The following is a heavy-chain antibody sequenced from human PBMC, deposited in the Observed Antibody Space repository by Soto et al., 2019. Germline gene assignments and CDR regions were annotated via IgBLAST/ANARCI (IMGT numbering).Heavy chain of an antibody. V-gene: IGHV4-30-4*01. CDR1: GGSISSGNYY. CDR3: ATMGTPATGLYYFDY. Sequence: PSETLSLTCTVSGGSISSGNYYWSWIRHPPGKGLEWIGFISYGGSTYYSASLKSRFTISVDTSKNQFSLNLSFVTAADTAVYYCATMGTPATGLYYFDYWGQGTLVTVSS. CDR2: ISYGGST. D-gene: IGHD1-7*01. J-gene: IGHJ4*02.